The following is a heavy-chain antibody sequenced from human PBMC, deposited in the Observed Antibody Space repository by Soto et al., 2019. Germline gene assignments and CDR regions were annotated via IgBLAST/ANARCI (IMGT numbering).Heavy chain of an antibody. CDR3: GSTNYNPSLKSRVTISVDTSKNQFSLKLSSVTAADTAVYYCARGIKSRILEWLPPTQVLPYYFDY. V-gene: IGHV3-66*01. CDR1: GVTVSSRF. J-gene: IGHJ4*02. Sequence: GGSLRLSCAASGVTVSSRFMSWVRQAPGKGLEWVSILYSGGSTYYADSVKGRFTISRDNSKNTLYLQMNSLRAEDTAIYYCGSTNYNPSLKSRVTISVDTSKNQFSLKLSSVTAADTAVYYCARGIKSRILEWLPPTQVLPYYFDYWGQGTLVTVSS. D-gene: IGHD3-10*01. CDR2: LYSGGST.